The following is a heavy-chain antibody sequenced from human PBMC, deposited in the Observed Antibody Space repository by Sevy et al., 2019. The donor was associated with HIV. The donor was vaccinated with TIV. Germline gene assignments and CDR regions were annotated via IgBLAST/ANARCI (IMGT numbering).Heavy chain of an antibody. Sequence: GGSLRLSCAASGFTFSNYAMHWVRQAPGKGLEWVTVVSYDGSNKYYADSVKGRFTISRDNSKNTLYLQMSRLRTEDTAVYYCAKDKGAYSGYDYENWFDPWGQGTLVTVSS. CDR1: GFTFSNYA. CDR3: AKDKGAYSGYDYENWFDP. CDR2: VSYDGSNK. J-gene: IGHJ5*02. D-gene: IGHD5-12*01. V-gene: IGHV3-30*18.